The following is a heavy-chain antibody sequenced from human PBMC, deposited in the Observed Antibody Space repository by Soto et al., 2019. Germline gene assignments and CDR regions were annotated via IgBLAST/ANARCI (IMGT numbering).Heavy chain of an antibody. CDR3: ARAPRTGVGGGDY. CDR2: IYSSGST. J-gene: IGHJ4*02. D-gene: IGHD3-16*01. V-gene: IGHV4-61*01. CDR1: GGSVSSGSYY. Sequence: QVQLQESGPGLVKPSETLSLTCTVSGGSVSSGSYYWGWIRQPPGKGLEWIAYIYSSGSTNYNPSLRSRVTISVDTSKNQFSLRLSSVTAADTAVYYCARAPRTGVGGGDYWGQGTLVTVSS.